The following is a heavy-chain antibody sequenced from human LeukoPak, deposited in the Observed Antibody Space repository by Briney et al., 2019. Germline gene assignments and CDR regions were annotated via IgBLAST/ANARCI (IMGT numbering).Heavy chain of an antibody. J-gene: IGHJ6*02. Sequence: SETLSLTCAVYGGSFSGYYWSWIRQPPGKGLEWIGEINHSGSTNYNPSLKSRVTISVDTSKNQFSLKLSSVTAADTAVYYCARGEYSSGWYGNYYYYGMDVWGQGTTVTVSS. CDR2: INHSGST. V-gene: IGHV4-34*01. CDR3: ARGEYSSGWYGNYYYYGMDV. D-gene: IGHD6-19*01. CDR1: GGSFSGYY.